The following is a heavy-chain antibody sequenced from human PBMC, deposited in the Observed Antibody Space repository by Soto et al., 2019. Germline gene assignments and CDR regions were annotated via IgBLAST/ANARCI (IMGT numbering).Heavy chain of an antibody. J-gene: IGHJ6*02. CDR2: IYYSGST. CDR3: AGGRFFGVDPRHHYYGMDV. D-gene: IGHD3-3*01. V-gene: IGHV4-59*01. Sequence: SETLSLTCTVSGGSISSYYWSWIRQPPGNGLEWIGYIYYSGSTNYNPSLKSRVTISVDTSKNQFSLKLSSVTAADTAVYYCAGGRFFGVDPRHHYYGMDVWGQGTTVTVSS. CDR1: GGSISSYY.